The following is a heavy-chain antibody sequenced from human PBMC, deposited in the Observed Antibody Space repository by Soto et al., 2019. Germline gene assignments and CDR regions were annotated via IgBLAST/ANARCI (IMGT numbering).Heavy chain of an antibody. CDR2: ISGSGGST. D-gene: IGHD3-10*01. CDR1: GFTFSSYA. J-gene: IGHJ4*02. Sequence: EVQLLESRGGLVQPGGSLRLSCAASGFTFSSYAMSWVRQAPGKGLERVSVISGSGGSTYYAASVKGRFTISRDNSKNTLYLQMNSLRAEDTAVYYCAKRGSGSYYDYWGQGTLVTVSS. CDR3: AKRGSGSYYDY. V-gene: IGHV3-23*01.